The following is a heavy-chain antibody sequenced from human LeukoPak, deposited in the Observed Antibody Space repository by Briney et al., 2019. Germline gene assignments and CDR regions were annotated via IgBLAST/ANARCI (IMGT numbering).Heavy chain of an antibody. Sequence: GGSLRLSCAASGFTFSSYGMHWVRQAPGKGLEWVAVISYDGGNKYYADSVKGRFTISRDNSKNTLYLQMNSLRAEDTAVYYCAKGSNYDSSGSPGTLFDYWGQGTLVTVSS. J-gene: IGHJ4*02. D-gene: IGHD3-22*01. CDR1: GFTFSSYG. CDR3: AKGSNYDSSGSPGTLFDY. CDR2: ISYDGGNK. V-gene: IGHV3-30*18.